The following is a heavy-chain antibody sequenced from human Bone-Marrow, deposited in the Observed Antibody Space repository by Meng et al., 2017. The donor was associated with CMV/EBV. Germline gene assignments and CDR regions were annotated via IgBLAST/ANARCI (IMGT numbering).Heavy chain of an antibody. V-gene: IGHV1-8*01. Sequence: ASVKVSCKASGYTFTNYDINWVRQATGQGLEWMGWMNPNSGNTGYIQKFQGRVTMTRNTPITTAYMELSSLRSEDTAVYYCARMTSGSSAWYGSMDVWGQGTTVTVSS. CDR3: ARMTSGSSAWYGSMDV. CDR1: GYTFTNYD. CDR2: MNPNSGNT. D-gene: IGHD6-19*01. J-gene: IGHJ6*02.